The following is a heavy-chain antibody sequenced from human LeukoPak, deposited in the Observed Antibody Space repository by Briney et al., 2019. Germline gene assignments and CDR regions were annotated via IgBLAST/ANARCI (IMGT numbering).Heavy chain of an antibody. J-gene: IGHJ3*02. V-gene: IGHV3-48*03. CDR3: ARVIVGAPNKAFDI. Sequence: PGGSLRLSCAASGFTFSSYEMNWVRQAPGKGLEWVSYISSSGSTIYYADSVKSRFTISRDSAKSSLYLQMNSLRAEDTAVYYCARVIVGAPNKAFDIWGQGTMVTVSS. CDR2: ISSSGSTI. CDR1: GFTFSSYE. D-gene: IGHD1-26*01.